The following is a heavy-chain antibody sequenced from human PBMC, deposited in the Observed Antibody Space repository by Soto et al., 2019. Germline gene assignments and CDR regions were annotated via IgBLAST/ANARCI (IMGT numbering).Heavy chain of an antibody. Sequence: PSETLSLTCAVYGGSFSGYYWSWIRQPPGKGLEWIGEINHSGSTNYNPSLKSRVTISVDTSKNQFSLKLSSVTAADTAVYYCARFVRRGSGIYYYYYYGMDVWGKGTTVTVPS. J-gene: IGHJ6*04. CDR2: INHSGST. CDR1: GGSFSGYY. CDR3: ARFVRRGSGIYYYYYYGMDV. V-gene: IGHV4-34*01. D-gene: IGHD3-10*01.